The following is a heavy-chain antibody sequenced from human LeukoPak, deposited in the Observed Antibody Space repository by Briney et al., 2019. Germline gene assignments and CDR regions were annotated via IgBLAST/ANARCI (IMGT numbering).Heavy chain of an antibody. CDR3: ARSLVTTVTQFLDY. J-gene: IGHJ4*02. CDR2: INHSGST. D-gene: IGHD4-17*01. V-gene: IGHV4-34*01. Sequence: PSETQSLTCAVYGGSFSGYYWSWIRQPPGKGLEWIGEINHSGSTNYNPSLKSRVTISVDTSKNQFSLKLSSVTAADTAVYYCARSLVTTVTQFLDYWGQGTLVTVSS. CDR1: GGSFSGYY.